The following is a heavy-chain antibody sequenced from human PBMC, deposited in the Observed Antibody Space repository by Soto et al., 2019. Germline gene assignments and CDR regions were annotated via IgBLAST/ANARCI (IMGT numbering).Heavy chain of an antibody. CDR3: AREGAAPYYFYGMDV. D-gene: IGHD6-6*01. CDR1: GGSISSGGYF. J-gene: IGHJ6*02. CDR2: IYYSGST. Sequence: QVQLQESGPGLVKPSQTLSLTCTVSGGSISSGGYFWSWIRQHPGKGLEWIGFIYYSGSTYYNPSPKSRGTIAVDTAKNQFPLKLSSLTAADTAVYYCAREGAAPYYFYGMDVWGQGTTVTVSS. V-gene: IGHV4-31*03.